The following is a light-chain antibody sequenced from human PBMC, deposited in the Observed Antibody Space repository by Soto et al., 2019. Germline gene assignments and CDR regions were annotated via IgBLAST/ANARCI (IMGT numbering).Light chain of an antibody. V-gene: IGLV1-40*01. CDR1: SSNIGAGYP. J-gene: IGLJ1*01. Sequence: QSVLTQPPSVSGAPGQRITISCTGSSSNIGAGYPIHWYQQLPGTAPRLHIFGNTIRPSGVPARFSGSRSGLAITGLQAEDEADYYCQSYDSSLSAYVFGAGTKLTVL. CDR2: GNT. CDR3: QSYDSSLSAYV.